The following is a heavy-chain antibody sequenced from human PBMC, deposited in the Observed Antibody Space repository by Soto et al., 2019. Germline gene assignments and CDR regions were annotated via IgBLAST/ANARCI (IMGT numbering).Heavy chain of an antibody. J-gene: IGHJ4*02. CDR1: GVSLTSYY. Sequence: RSLTCSVSGVSLTSYYWSWIRQTPGKTLEWIGCIFYNGTTNYNPSLKGRVTISLDMSKNQFSLKLNSVTAEDTALYYCARGKGTHRYWGQGALVTVSS. D-gene: IGHD3-10*01. CDR3: ARGKGTHRY. V-gene: IGHV4-59*01. CDR2: IFYNGTT.